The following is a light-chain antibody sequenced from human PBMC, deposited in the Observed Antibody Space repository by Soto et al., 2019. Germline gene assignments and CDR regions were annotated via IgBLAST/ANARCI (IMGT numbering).Light chain of an antibody. CDR3: QQSYSTLSIT. Sequence: FLSASVGDRVTITCRASQDISDYLAWYQQKPGKAPKLLIYAASSLQSGVPSRFSGSGSGTDFTLTISSLQPEDFATYYCQQSYSTLSITFGQGTRLEIK. J-gene: IGKJ5*01. V-gene: IGKV1-39*01. CDR2: AAS. CDR1: QDISDY.